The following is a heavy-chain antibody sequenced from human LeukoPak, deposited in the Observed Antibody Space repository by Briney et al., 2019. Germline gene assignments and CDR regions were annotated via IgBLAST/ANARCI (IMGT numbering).Heavy chain of an antibody. CDR2: ISGSGSTI. J-gene: IGHJ4*02. CDR3: ARDYGERSGGYYFDY. CDR1: GFTLSSYE. Sequence: GGSLRLSCAASGFTLSSYEMNWVRQAPGKGLEWVSYISGSGSTIYYADSVRGRFTISRDDAKNSLYLQMNSLRAEDTAVYYCARDYGERSGGYYFDYWGQGTLVTVSS. V-gene: IGHV3-48*03. D-gene: IGHD4-17*01.